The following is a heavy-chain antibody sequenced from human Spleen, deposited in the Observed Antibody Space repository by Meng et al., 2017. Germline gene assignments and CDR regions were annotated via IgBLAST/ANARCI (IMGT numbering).Heavy chain of an antibody. V-gene: IGHV3-23*01. Sequence: GGSLRLSCAASGFTFNNYAMAWVRQAPGKGLAWVSVITTSGDRTFYADSVKGRFTISRDNSKNTLCLQMNSLKTEDTAVYYCTTSRVVATYYYGMDVWGQGTTVTVSS. D-gene: IGHD5-12*01. J-gene: IGHJ6*02. CDR3: TTSRVVATYYYGMDV. CDR1: GFTFNNYA. CDR2: ITTSGDRT.